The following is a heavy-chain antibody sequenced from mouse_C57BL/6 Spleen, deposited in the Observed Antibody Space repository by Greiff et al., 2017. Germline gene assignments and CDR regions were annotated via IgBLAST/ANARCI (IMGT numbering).Heavy chain of an antibody. CDR1: GYTFTSYW. Sequence: QVQLKQPGTELVKPGASVKLSCKASGYTFTSYWMHWVKQRPGQGLEWIGNINPSNGGTNYNEKFKSKATLTVDKSSSTAYMQLSSLTSEDSAVYYCARSYSNYGDYYAMDYWGQGTSVTVPS. CDR2: INPSNGGT. D-gene: IGHD2-5*01. V-gene: IGHV1-53*01. CDR3: ARSYSNYGDYYAMDY. J-gene: IGHJ4*01.